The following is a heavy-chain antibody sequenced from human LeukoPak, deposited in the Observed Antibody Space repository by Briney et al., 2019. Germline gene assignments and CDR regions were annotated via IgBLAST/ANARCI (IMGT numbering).Heavy chain of an antibody. D-gene: IGHD3-9*01. CDR3: ARDFDQPSGN. Sequence: GGSLRLSCAASGFTFSIYWMHWVRQAPGKGLVWVSRINSDGTGTGYADSVRGRFTISRDNAENTLYLQMNSLGAEDTAVYYCARDFDQPSGNWGQGNLVTVSS. J-gene: IGHJ4*02. CDR2: INSDGTGT. V-gene: IGHV3-74*01. CDR1: GFTFSIYW.